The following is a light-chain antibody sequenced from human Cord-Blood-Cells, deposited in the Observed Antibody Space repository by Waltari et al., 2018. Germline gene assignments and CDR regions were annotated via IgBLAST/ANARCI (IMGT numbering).Light chain of an antibody. CDR3: QSYDSSLSGWV. CDR2: GNS. J-gene: IGLJ1*01. CDR1: SSNIGAGYD. Sequence: QSVLTQPPSVSGAPGPRVTISCTGSSSNIGAGYDVHWYQQLPGTAPKLLIYGNSNRPSGVPDRFSGSKSGTSASLAITGLQAEDEADYYGQSYDSSLSGWVFGTGTKVTVL. V-gene: IGLV1-40*01.